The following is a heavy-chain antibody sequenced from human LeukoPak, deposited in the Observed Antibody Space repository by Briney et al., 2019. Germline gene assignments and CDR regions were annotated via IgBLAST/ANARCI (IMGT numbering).Heavy chain of an antibody. V-gene: IGHV4-39*07. D-gene: IGHD5-18*01. CDR1: GGSISSSSYY. Sequence: PSETLSLTCTVSGGSISSSSYYWGWLRQPPGKGLEWIGSIYYSGSTYYNPSLKSRVTISVDTSKNQFSLKLSSVTAADTAVYYCARAPDTAMVWYFDYWGQGTLVTVSS. J-gene: IGHJ4*02. CDR2: IYYSGST. CDR3: ARAPDTAMVWYFDY.